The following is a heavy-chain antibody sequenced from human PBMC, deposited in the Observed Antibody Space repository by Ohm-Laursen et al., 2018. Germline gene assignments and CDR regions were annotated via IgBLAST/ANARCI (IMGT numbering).Heavy chain of an antibody. V-gene: IGHV3-53*01. CDR3: ARDISRRSVAFDI. CDR1: GFTVSSSY. CDR2: IYSGGST. Sequence: SLRLSCAASGFTVSSSYMSWDRQAPGKGLEWVSVIYSGGSTYYADSVKGRFTISRDNSKNTLYLQMNSLRAEDTAVYYCARDISRRSVAFDIWGQGTMVTVSS. J-gene: IGHJ3*02.